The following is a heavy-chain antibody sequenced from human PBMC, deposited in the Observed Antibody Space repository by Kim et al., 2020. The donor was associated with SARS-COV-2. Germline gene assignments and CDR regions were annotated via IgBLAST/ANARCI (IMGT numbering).Heavy chain of an antibody. CDR3: AKSVWSWYWFDS. J-gene: IGHJ5*01. CDR1: GFTFSTYA. Sequence: GGSLRLSCAASGFTFSTYAMSWVRQAPGKGLMWVSSISGSGSSTYYADSVRGRFTISRDNSKNTLYLQMNSLRAEDTAIYYCAKSVWSWYWFDSWGQGTLVTVSS. CDR2: ISGSGSST. V-gene: IGHV3-23*01. D-gene: IGHD6-13*01.